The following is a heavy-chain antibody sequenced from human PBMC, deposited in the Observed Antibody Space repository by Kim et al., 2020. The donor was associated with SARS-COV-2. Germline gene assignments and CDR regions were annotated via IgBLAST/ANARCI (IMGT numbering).Heavy chain of an antibody. CDR3: ARDPAYGAVDY. D-gene: IGHD3-16*01. J-gene: IGHJ4*01. V-gene: IGHV3-7*01. Sequence: YMESVRGRFTISRDDAKNSVYLQMTTLRVEDTALYYCARDPAYGAVDYWGHGTLVTVTS.